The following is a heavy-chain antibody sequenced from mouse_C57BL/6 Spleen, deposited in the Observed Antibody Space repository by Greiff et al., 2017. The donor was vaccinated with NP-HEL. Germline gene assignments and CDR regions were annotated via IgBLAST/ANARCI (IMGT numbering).Heavy chain of an antibody. CDR3: ARWGWDSFDV. CDR2: IYPGDGDT. J-gene: IGHJ1*03. V-gene: IGHV1-82*01. D-gene: IGHD3-3*01. CDR1: GYAFSSSW. Sequence: QVQLQQSGPELVKPGASVKISCKASGYAFSSSWMNWVKQRPGKGLEWIGRIYPGDGDTNYNGKFKGKATLTADKSSSTAYMQLSSLTSEDSAVYFCARWGWDSFDVWGTGTTVTVSS.